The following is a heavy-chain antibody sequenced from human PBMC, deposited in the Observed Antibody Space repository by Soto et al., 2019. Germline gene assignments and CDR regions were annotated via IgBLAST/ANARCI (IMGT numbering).Heavy chain of an antibody. CDR3: AKVNFFDTPGTFDV. Sequence: GGSLRLSCAASGFTFSSYAMTWVRLAPGRGLEWVATIAGSGGMTYYTNSVRGRFTISRDNSKNTVSLQMSSLRAEDTAMYFCAKVNFFDTPGTFDVWGQGTPVTVSS. J-gene: IGHJ3*01. D-gene: IGHD2-15*01. CDR2: IAGSGGMT. V-gene: IGHV3-23*01. CDR1: GFTFSSYA.